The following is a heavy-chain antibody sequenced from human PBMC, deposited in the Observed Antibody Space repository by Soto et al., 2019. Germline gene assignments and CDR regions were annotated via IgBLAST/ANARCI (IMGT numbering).Heavy chain of an antibody. V-gene: IGHV1-69*02. D-gene: IGHD4-17*01. J-gene: IGHJ3*02. CDR3: ARNLLHTVTNSPSKAFDI. Sequence: SVKVSCKASGGTFSSYTISWVRQAPGQGLEWMGRIIPILGIANYAQKFQGRVTITADKSTSTAYMELSSLRSEDTAVYYCARNLLHTVTNSPSKAFDIWGQGKMVTVSS. CDR1: GGTFSSYT. CDR2: IIPILGIA.